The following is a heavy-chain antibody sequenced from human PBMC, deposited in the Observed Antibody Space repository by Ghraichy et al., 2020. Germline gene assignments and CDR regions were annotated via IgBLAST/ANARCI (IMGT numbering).Heavy chain of an antibody. CDR1: GFSVGDNY. J-gene: IGHJ5*02. CDR3: TRGNYWNPGGMDR. V-gene: IGHV3-53*01. Sequence: GGSLRLSCAASGFSVGDNYMSWVRQAPGKGLEWLSVIYRTGKTYYADSARGRFTISRDNSRNSLFLQMNDLRAEDTAFYYCTRGNYWNPGGMDRWGQGVLVTVSS. D-gene: IGHD1-1*01. CDR2: IYRTGKT.